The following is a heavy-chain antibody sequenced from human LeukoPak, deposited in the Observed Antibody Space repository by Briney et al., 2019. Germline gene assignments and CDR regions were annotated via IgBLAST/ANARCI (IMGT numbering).Heavy chain of an antibody. D-gene: IGHD3-16*01. V-gene: IGHV3-21*01. CDR1: EFTFSSYT. J-gene: IGHJ3*02. Sequence: PGGSLRLSCAASEFTFSSYTLNWVRQAPGRGLEWISSISGTTTYIYYADSLKGRFTISRDNAKNSLYLQMNSLRAEDTAVYYCARAWGARDAFDIWGQGTMVTVSS. CDR2: ISGTTTYI. CDR3: ARAWGARDAFDI.